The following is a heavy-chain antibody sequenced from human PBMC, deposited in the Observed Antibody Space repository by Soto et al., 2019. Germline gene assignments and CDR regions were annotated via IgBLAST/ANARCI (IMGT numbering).Heavy chain of an antibody. J-gene: IGHJ5*02. Sequence: SETLSLTCSVSGGYISSGDYYWSWIRQPPGKSLEWIGNIYYSGSTSYNPSLKSRASISVDTSKIQFSLRLTSVTASDTAVYYCARFHSSTLSKWFDPWGQGNLVTVSS. CDR1: GGYISSGDYY. D-gene: IGHD6-13*01. CDR2: IYYSGST. CDR3: ARFHSSTLSKWFDP. V-gene: IGHV4-30-4*01.